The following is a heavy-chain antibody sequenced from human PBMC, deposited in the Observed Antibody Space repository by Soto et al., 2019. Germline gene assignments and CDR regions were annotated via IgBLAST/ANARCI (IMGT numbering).Heavy chain of an antibody. V-gene: IGHV3-21*01. CDR1: GFTFSSYS. J-gene: IGHJ3*02. D-gene: IGHD1-7*01. Sequence: GGSLRLSCAASGFTFSSYSMNWVRQAPGKGLEWVSSISSSSSYIYYADSVKGRFTISRDNAKNSLYLQMNSLRAEDTAVYYCARDGLELTFAFDIWGQGTMVTVSS. CDR2: ISSSSSYI. CDR3: ARDGLELTFAFDI.